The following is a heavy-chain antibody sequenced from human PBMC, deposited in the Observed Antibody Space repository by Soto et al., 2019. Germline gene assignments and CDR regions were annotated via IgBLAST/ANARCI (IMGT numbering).Heavy chain of an antibody. J-gene: IGHJ4*02. CDR1: GFTFDNYG. CDR3: AGGDYGDSIDF. Sequence: QVHLVESGGGVVQPGKSLRLSCAASGFTFDNYGMLWVRQAPGKGLEWVALISYDDSYRYYTNSVRGRFTISRDNSKNIVFLHMNSLQGDDTAVYYCAGGDYGDSIDFRGQGTLVTLSS. CDR2: ISYDDSYR. V-gene: IGHV3-33*01. D-gene: IGHD4-17*01.